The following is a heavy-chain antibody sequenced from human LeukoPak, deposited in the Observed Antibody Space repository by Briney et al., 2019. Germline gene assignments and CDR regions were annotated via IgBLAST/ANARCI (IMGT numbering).Heavy chain of an antibody. Sequence: ASVKVSCKASGYTFTSYGISWVRQAPGQGLEWMGWISAYNGNTNYAQKLQGRVTMTTDTSTSTAYMELRSLRSDDTAVYYCARDPNWNDVYHYYYYMDVWGKGTTVTVSS. J-gene: IGHJ6*03. CDR3: ARDPNWNDVYHYYYYMDV. CDR2: ISAYNGNT. CDR1: GYTFTSYG. D-gene: IGHD1-1*01. V-gene: IGHV1-18*01.